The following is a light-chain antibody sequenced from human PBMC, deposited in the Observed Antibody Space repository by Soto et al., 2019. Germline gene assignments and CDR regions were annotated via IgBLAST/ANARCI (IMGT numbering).Light chain of an antibody. CDR1: SSNIGYNY. J-gene: IGLJ2*01. CDR3: AAWDDSLSVL. Sequence: QPVLTQPPSASGTPGQGVTISCSGSSSNIGYNYVYWYQQLPGTAPKLLIYKDNQRPSGVPDRFSGSKSGTSASLAISGLRSEDEADYYCAAWDDSLSVLFGGGTKLTVL. V-gene: IGLV1-47*01. CDR2: KDN.